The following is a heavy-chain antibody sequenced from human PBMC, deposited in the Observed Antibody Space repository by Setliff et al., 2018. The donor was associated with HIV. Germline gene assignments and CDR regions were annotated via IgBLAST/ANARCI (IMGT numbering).Heavy chain of an antibody. Sequence: SETLSLTCTVSGVSISNYYWCWIRQPPGKGLEWIGSFYYSGSTSYNPSLKSRVTISGDTSKNQVSLRLSSVPAADTAVYYCARLGSHCKHAFCPPYWGQGTLVTVSS. D-gene: IGHD2-15*01. V-gene: IGHV4-39*01. J-gene: IGHJ1*01. CDR2: FYYSGST. CDR1: GVSISNYY. CDR3: ARLGSHCKHAFCPPY.